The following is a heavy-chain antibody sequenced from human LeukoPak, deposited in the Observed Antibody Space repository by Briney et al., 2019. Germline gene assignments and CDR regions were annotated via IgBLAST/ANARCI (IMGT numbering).Heavy chain of an antibody. CDR3: TTTFEC. V-gene: IGHV3-74*01. Sequence: PGGSLRLSCGASGFTVTNNWMDWVRHAPGKGLVWVSRVVGGRTGTSYADSVKGRFTISRDNAKTTVYLPMNRLRAGATAVYYSTTTFECWGQPTLVTVSS. CDR2: VVGGRTGT. J-gene: IGHJ4*02. CDR1: GFTVTNNW. D-gene: IGHD3-3*01.